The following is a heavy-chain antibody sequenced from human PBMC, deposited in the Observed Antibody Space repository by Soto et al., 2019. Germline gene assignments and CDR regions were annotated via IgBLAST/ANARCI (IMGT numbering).Heavy chain of an antibody. CDR2: ISATGGNI. CDR3: AKVAGGLGYFDL. J-gene: IGHJ2*01. V-gene: IGHV3-23*01. D-gene: IGHD3-16*01. CDR1: GFTFSDYA. Sequence: GESLKISGVASGFTFSDYAMRWVRQAPGKGLEWVATISATGGNIEYTDSLKGRFTISRDNSKNTLYLQLNGLTSNDTAVHYCAKVAGGLGYFDLWGRGTLVTVSS.